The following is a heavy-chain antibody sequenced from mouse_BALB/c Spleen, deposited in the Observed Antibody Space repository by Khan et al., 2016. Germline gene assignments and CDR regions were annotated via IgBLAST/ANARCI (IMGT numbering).Heavy chain of an antibody. Sequence: EVQLQESGAELVKPGASVKLSCTASGFNIKDTYMHWVKQRPEQGLEWIGRIDPANGNTKYDPKFQGKATIPADTSSNTAYLQLSSLTSEDTAVYYCATTVDYWGQGTTLTVSS. CDR1: GFNIKDTY. CDR2: IDPANGNT. D-gene: IGHD1-1*01. J-gene: IGHJ2*01. CDR3: ATTVDY. V-gene: IGHV14-3*02.